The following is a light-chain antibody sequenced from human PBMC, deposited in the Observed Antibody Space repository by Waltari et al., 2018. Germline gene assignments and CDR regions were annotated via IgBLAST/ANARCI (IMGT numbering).Light chain of an antibody. CDR3: CSYAGLGIYV. Sequence: QSGLTQPASVSGSPGQSITVSCPGTSSDVGNYNLVSWYQQYPGKAPRLIVYEVTKRTSGVSDRFFGSKSGNTASLTISGLQSEDEADYYCCSYAGLGIYVFGTGTKVTVL. CDR1: SSDVGNYNL. CDR2: EVT. V-gene: IGLV2-23*02. J-gene: IGLJ1*01.